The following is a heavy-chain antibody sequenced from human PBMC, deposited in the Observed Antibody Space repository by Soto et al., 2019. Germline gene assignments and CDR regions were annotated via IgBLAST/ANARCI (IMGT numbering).Heavy chain of an antibody. CDR2: ISSSGSTI. J-gene: IGHJ6*02. CDR3: ASIAAAVTYYYYGMDV. CDR1: GFTFSSYE. Sequence: GGSRRLSGVASGFTFSSYEMPWIRQAPVKGCEWVSYISSSGSTIYYADSVKGRFTISRDNSKNSLYLKMNGLRDEDTAVYYCASIAAAVTYYYYGMDVWGQGTTVTAP. D-gene: IGHD6-13*01. V-gene: IGHV3-48*03.